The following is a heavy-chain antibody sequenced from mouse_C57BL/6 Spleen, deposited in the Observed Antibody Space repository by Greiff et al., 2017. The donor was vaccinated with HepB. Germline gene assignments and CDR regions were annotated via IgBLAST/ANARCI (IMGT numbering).Heavy chain of an antibody. CDR3: AREGRLRRVDYFDY. CDR2: ISYDGSN. J-gene: IGHJ2*01. Sequence: EVQVVESGPGLVKPSQSLSLTCSVTGYSITSGYYWHWIRQFPGNKLEWMGYISYDGSNNYNPSLKNRISITRDTSKNQFFLKLNSVTTEDTATYYCAREGRLRRVDYFDYWGQGTTLTVSS. D-gene: IGHD2-4*01. CDR1: GYSITSGYY. V-gene: IGHV3-6*01.